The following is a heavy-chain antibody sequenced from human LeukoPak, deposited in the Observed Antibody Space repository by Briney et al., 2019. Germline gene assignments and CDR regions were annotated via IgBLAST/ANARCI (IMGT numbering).Heavy chain of an antibody. J-gene: IGHJ4*02. CDR1: GGSISSYY. Sequence: PSEPLSLTCTVSGGSISSYYWSWIRQPPGKGLEWIGYIYYSGSTNYNPSLKSRVTISVDTSKNQFSLKLSSVTAADTAVYYCARDDGSYGAAFDYWGQGTLVTVSS. D-gene: IGHD1-26*01. V-gene: IGHV4-59*01. CDR3: ARDDGSYGAAFDY. CDR2: IYYSGST.